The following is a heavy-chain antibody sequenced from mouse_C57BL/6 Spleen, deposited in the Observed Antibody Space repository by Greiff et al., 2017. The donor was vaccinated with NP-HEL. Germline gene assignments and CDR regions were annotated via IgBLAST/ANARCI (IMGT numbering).Heavy chain of an antibody. CDR1: GYTFTSYW. CDR2: IHPSDSDT. J-gene: IGHJ4*01. D-gene: IGHD1-1*01. CDR3: AIEGTSVVANNYAMDY. V-gene: IGHV1-74*01. Sequence: VQLQQPGAELVKPGASVKVSCKASGYTFTSYWMHWVKQRPGQGLEWIGRIHPSDSDTNYNQKFTGKATLTVDKSSSTAYMQLSSLTSEDSAVYYCAIEGTSVVANNYAMDYWGQGTSVTVSS.